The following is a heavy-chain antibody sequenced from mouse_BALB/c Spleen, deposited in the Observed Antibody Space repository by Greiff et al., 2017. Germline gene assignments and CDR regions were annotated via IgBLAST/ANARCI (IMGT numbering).Heavy chain of an antibody. V-gene: IGHV1-80*01. CDR2: IYPGDGDT. J-gene: IGHJ3*01. CDR1: GYAFSSYW. Sequence: VQLQQSGAELVRPGSSVKISCKASGYAFSSYWMNWVKQRPGQGLEWIGQIYPGDGDTNYNGKFKGKATLTADKSSSTAYMQLSSLTSEDSAVYFCARGGGNYPWFAYWGQGTLVTVSA. D-gene: IGHD2-1*01. CDR3: ARGGGNYPWFAY.